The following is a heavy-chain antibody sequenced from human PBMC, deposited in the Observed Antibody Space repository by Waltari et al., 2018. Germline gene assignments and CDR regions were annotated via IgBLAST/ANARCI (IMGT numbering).Heavy chain of an antibody. J-gene: IGHJ4*02. CDR3: ARDLGGIAAAGFDY. Sequence: QVQLVQSGAEVKKPGSSAKVSCKASGGTFSSYAISWVRPAPGQGLEWMGRIIPILGIANYAQKFQGRVTITADKSTSTAYMELSSLRSEDTAVYYCARDLGGIAAAGFDYWGQGTLVTVSS. V-gene: IGHV1-69*04. D-gene: IGHD6-13*01. CDR2: IIPILGIA. CDR1: GGTFSSYA.